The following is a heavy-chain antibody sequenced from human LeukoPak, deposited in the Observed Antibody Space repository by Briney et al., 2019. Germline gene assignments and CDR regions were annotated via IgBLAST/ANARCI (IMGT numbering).Heavy chain of an antibody. CDR3: ARGGGTVFGVIND. Sequence: ASVKASCKASGYTFTNYYIHWVRQAPGQGLEWMGWIHPSSDGTIYAQKFQGRVTMTRDTSINTAYMEMSRLRSDDTAVYYCARGGGTVFGVINDWGQGTLVTVSS. D-gene: IGHD3-3*01. J-gene: IGHJ4*02. CDR1: GYTFTNYY. V-gene: IGHV1-2*02. CDR2: IHPSSDGT.